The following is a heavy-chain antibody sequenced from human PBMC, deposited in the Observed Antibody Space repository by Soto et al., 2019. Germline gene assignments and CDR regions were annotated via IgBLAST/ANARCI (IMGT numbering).Heavy chain of an antibody. D-gene: IGHD2-2*01. Sequence: QVQFQHWGAGLLKPSETVSLTCAVNGGAFSDYHWTWIRQAPGNGLEWIGEVNHFGTTKYNPSLRSRVTISVDTSKNLFSPNLTSVTAADTALYYCARGRGPTRRSQPYFDHWGQGALVSVSS. CDR3: ARGRGPTRRSQPYFDH. V-gene: IGHV4-34*02. CDR2: VNHFGTT. CDR1: GGAFSDYH. J-gene: IGHJ4*02.